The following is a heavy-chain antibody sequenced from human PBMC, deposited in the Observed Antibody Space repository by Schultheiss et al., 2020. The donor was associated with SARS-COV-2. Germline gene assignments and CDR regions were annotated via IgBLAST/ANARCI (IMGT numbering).Heavy chain of an antibody. V-gene: IGHV3-48*04. CDR2: ISSSGSTI. CDR3: ARDGSYSRSGY. Sequence: GGSLRLSCAASGFTFSSYSMNWVRQAPGKGLEWVSYISSSGSTIYYADSVKGRFTISRDNAKNSLYLQMNSLRAEDTAVYYCARDGSYSRSGYWGQGTLVTVSS. D-gene: IGHD6-13*01. J-gene: IGHJ4*02. CDR1: GFTFSSYS.